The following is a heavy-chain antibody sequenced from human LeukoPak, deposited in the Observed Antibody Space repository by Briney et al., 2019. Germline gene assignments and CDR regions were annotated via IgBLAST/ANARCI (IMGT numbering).Heavy chain of an antibody. CDR1: GGSISSYY. CDR2: IYYSGST. Sequence: PSETLSLTCTVSGGSISSYYWSWIRQPPGKGLEWIGYIYYSGSTNYNPSLKSRVTISVDTSKNQFSLKLSSVTAADTAVYYCARHRRGYSYGYVGYYFDYWGQGTLVTVSS. V-gene: IGHV4-59*01. J-gene: IGHJ4*02. CDR3: ARHRRGYSYGYVGYYFDY. D-gene: IGHD5-18*01.